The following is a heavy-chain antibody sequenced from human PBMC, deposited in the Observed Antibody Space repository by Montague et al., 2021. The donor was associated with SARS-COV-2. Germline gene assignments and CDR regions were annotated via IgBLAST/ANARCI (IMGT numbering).Heavy chain of an antibody. Sequence: PALVKPTQTLTLTCTFSGFSLSTSGMCVSWIRQPPGKALEWLARIDWXDDKYYSTSLKTRLTISKDTSKNQVVFTMTNMDPVDTATYYCARTTMITFGGVTVPFDYWGQGTLVTVSS. D-gene: IGHD3-16*02. CDR3: ARTTMITFGGVTVPFDY. V-gene: IGHV2-70*11. J-gene: IGHJ4*02. CDR1: GFSLSTSGMC. CDR2: IDWXDDK.